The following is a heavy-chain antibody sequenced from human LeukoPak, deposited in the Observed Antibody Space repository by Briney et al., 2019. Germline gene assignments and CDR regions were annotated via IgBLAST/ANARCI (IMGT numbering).Heavy chain of an antibody. CDR3: ARDRVGATTPDFDY. J-gene: IGHJ4*02. CDR2: IYSGGST. D-gene: IGHD1-26*01. V-gene: IGHV3-66*01. Sequence: AGGSLRLSCAASGFTFSSYWMHWVRQAPGKGLEWVSVIYSGGSTYYADSVKGRFTISRDNSKNTLYLQMNSLRAEDTAVYYCARDRVGATTPDFDYWGQGTLVTVSS. CDR1: GFTFSSYW.